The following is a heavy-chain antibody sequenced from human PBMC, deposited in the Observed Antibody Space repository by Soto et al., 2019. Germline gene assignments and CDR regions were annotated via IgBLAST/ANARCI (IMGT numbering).Heavy chain of an antibody. CDR2: ISGSGGST. CDR3: AKDREAPLFLLDY. D-gene: IGHD3-10*01. J-gene: IGHJ4*02. Sequence: PGWSLRLSCAASGFTFSSYAMGWVRQAPGKGLEWVSAISGSGGSTYYTNSVKGRFTISRDNSKNTLYLQMNSLRAEDTAVYYCAKDREAPLFLLDYWGQGTLVTVSS. CDR1: GFTFSSYA. V-gene: IGHV3-23*01.